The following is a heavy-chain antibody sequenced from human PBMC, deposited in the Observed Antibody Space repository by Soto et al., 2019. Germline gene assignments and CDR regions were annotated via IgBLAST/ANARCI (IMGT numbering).Heavy chain of an antibody. D-gene: IGHD4-17*01. CDR1: GFTFSSYW. J-gene: IGHJ6*02. CDR2: INSDGSST. Sequence: EVQLVESGGGLVQPGGSLRLSCAASGFTFSSYWMHWVRQAPGKGLVWVSRINSDGSSTSYADSVKGRFTISRDNAKNTLYLQMNSLRAVHTAVYYCARDQQTTVTTPNYYYYGMDVWGQGTTVTVSS. CDR3: ARDQQTTVTTPNYYYYGMDV. V-gene: IGHV3-74*01.